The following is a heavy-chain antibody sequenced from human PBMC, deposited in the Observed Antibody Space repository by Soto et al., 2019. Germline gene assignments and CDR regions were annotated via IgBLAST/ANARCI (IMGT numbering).Heavy chain of an antibody. CDR3: ARAYGGYADY. D-gene: IGHD5-12*01. CDR1: GGSISSYY. V-gene: IGHV4-59*01. CDR2: IYYSGST. Sequence: LSETLSLTCTVSGGSISSYYWSWIRQPPGKGLEWIGYIYYSGSTNYNPSLKSRVTISVDTSKNQFSLKLSSVTAADTAVYYCARAYGGYADYWGQGALVTVS. J-gene: IGHJ4*02.